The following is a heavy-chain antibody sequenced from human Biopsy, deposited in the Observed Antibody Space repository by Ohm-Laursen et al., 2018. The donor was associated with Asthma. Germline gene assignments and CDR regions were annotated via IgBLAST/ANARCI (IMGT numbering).Heavy chain of an antibody. CDR1: GFTFSSYG. CDR3: AKRGSYFDY. J-gene: IGHJ4*02. D-gene: IGHD1-26*01. Sequence: SLRLSCSASGFTFSSYGMHWVRQAPGKGLEWVALTSYDGANNYYADSVKGRFTISRDKSKNTLYMQMNSLRAEDTAVYYCAKRGSYFDYWGQGTLVTVSS. CDR2: TSYDGANN. V-gene: IGHV3-30*18.